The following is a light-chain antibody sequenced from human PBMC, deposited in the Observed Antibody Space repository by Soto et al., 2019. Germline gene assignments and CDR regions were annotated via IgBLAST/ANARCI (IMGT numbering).Light chain of an antibody. CDR1: QSVSSN. J-gene: IGKJ5*01. Sequence: EIVMTQSPATLSVSPGERATLSCRASQSVSSNLAWYQQKPGQAPRLLIYGASTRATGIPARFSGSGSGTECTLTISSLQSENFAVYYCQQYNNWTTITFGQGTLLEIK. V-gene: IGKV3-15*01. CDR2: GAS. CDR3: QQYNNWTTIT.